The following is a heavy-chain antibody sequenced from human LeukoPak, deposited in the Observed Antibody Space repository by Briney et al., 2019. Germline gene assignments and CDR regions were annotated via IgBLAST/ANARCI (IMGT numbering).Heavy chain of an antibody. D-gene: IGHD1-26*01. CDR3: AREDRVGATTGSDH. CDR2: VYYNRAT. J-gene: IGHJ4*02. Sequence: PSETLSLTCTVSGGSISSSSYYWAWIRQPPGKGLQWIGTVYYNRATKYNPSLKSRVTISVDTNHNQFSLKLTSVTAADTAVYYCAREDRVGATTGSDHWGQGTLVTVSS. CDR1: GGSISSSSYY. V-gene: IGHV4-39*01.